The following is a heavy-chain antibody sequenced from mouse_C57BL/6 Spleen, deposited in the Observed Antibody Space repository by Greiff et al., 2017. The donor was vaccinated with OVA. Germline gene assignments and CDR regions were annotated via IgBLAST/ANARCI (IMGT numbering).Heavy chain of an antibody. CDR2: IDPSDSYT. CDR3: ARWDGSYYAMDD. Sequence: QVQLQQPGAELVMPGASVKLSCKASGYTFTSYWMHWVKQRPGQGLEWIGEIDPSDSYTNYNQKFKGKSTLTVDKSSSTAYMQLSSLTSEDSAVYYGARWDGSYYAMDDWGQGTSVTVSS. CDR1: GYTFTSYW. V-gene: IGHV1-69*01. J-gene: IGHJ4*01. D-gene: IGHD2-3*01.